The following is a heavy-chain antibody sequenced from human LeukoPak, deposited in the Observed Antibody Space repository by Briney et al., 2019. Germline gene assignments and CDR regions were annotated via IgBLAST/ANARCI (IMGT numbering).Heavy chain of an antibody. CDR1: GFTFSDYY. J-gene: IGHJ4*02. CDR2: FSGSGSTI. D-gene: IGHD3-10*01. CDR3: AKVGGWSYFDY. V-gene: IGHV3-11*01. Sequence: GGSLRLSCAASGFTFSDYYMSWIRQAPGKGLEWVSYFSGSGSTIYYGDSVKGRFTISRDNAKTSVYLQMNSLRAEDTAVYYCAKVGGWSYFDYWGQGTLVTVSS.